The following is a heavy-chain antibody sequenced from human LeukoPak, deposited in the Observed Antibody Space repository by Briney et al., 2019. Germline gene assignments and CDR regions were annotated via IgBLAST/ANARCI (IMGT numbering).Heavy chain of an antibody. CDR1: GFTFSSYA. CDR3: AKGSYYDSSGSFYFDY. J-gene: IGHJ4*02. CDR2: ISGSGDNT. D-gene: IGHD3-22*01. V-gene: IGHV3-23*01. Sequence: GGSLRLSCAASGFTFSSYAMSWVRQAPGKGLEWVSGISGSGDNTYYADSVKGRFTISRDNSENTLYVQVNSLGTEDTAAYYCAKGSYYDSSGSFYFDYWGQGTLVTVSS.